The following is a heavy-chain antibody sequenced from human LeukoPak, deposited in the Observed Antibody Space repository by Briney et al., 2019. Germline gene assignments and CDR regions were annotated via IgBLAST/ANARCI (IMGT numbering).Heavy chain of an antibody. CDR3: ARDYYYGMDV. Sequence: GGSLRLSCAASGFTFKNEPMNWVRQAPGKGLEWVSHIRSDSKTIVYADSVKGRFTISRDNAKNSLYLQMNSLRAEDTAVYYCARDYYYGMDVWGQGTTVTVSS. CDR1: GFTFKNEP. V-gene: IGHV3-48*04. J-gene: IGHJ6*02. CDR2: IRSDSKTI.